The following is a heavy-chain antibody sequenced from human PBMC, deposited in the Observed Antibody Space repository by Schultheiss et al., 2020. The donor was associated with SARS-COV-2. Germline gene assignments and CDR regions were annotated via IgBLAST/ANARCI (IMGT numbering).Heavy chain of an antibody. CDR1: GFTFSSYG. J-gene: IGHJ6*02. CDR2: ISYDGSNK. D-gene: IGHD6-6*01. Sequence: GGSLRLSCAASGFTFSSYGMHWVRQAPGKGLEWVAVISYDGSNKYYADSVKGRFTISRDNSKNTLYLQMNSLRAEDTAVYYCAKDTSSSSVGMDVWGQGTTVIVSS. V-gene: IGHV3-30*18. CDR3: AKDTSSSSVGMDV.